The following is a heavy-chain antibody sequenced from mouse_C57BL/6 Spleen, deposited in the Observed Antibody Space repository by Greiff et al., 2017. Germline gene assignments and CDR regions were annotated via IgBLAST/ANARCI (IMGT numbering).Heavy chain of an antibody. J-gene: IGHJ1*03. CDR3: ARLYDGDYGDFDV. Sequence: VQLQQSGAELVKPGASVKMSCKASGYTFTSYWITWVKQRPGQGLEWIGDIYPGSGSTNYNEKFKSKATLTVDTSSSTAYMQLSSLTSEDSAVYYGARLYDGDYGDFDVWGTGTTVTVSS. CDR2: IYPGSGST. D-gene: IGHD2-3*01. V-gene: IGHV1-55*01. CDR1: GYTFTSYW.